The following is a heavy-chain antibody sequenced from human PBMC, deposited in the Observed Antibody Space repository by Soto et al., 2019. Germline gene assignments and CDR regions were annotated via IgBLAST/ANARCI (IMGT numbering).Heavy chain of an antibody. CDR2: IYYSGST. J-gene: IGHJ6*02. CDR1: GGSFSSSSYY. V-gene: IGHV4-39*07. Sequence: SETLSLTCTVSGGSFSSSSYYWGWIRQPPGKGLEWIGSIYYSGSTYYNPSLKSRVTISVDTSKNQFSLKLSSVTAADTAVYYCARDKCTNGVCYGTYYYYGMDVWGQGTTVTVSS. CDR3: ARDKCTNGVCYGTYYYYGMDV. D-gene: IGHD2-8*01.